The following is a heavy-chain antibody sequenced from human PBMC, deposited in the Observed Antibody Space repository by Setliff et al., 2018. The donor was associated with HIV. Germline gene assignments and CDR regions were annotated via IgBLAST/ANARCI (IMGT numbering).Heavy chain of an antibody. CDR2: IHTSDTT. V-gene: IGHV4-4*07. CDR1: GVSTSIHY. CDR3: ARDQGRPTGSWWDQASSWYLDS. J-gene: IGHJ5*01. Sequence: PSETLSLTCTVSGVSTSIHYWVWIRQPAGRGLEWIGRIHTSDTTRYNPSLQSRVAMSVDTSKNQFSLKLTSVTAADTAMYFCARDQGRPTGSWWDQASSWYLDSWGQGVLVTSPQ. D-gene: IGHD6-13*01.